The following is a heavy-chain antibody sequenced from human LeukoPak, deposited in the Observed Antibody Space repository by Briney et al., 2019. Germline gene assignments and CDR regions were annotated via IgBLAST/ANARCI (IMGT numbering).Heavy chain of an antibody. CDR2: IHYSGIT. Sequence: SETLSLTCTVSRGSISDYYWTWIRQPPGKGLEWIGYIHYSGITKYNPSLKSRVFISVDTSKNQFSLDLSSVTAADTAVYFCAGLETVTPFLYYGMDPWGQGTTVTVSS. J-gene: IGHJ6*02. CDR1: RGSISDYY. D-gene: IGHD4-17*01. V-gene: IGHV4-59*01. CDR3: AGLETVTPFLYYGMDP.